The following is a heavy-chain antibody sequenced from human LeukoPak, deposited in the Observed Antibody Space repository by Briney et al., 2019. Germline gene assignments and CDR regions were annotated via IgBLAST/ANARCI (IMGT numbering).Heavy chain of an antibody. CDR3: ARDRGAIAAAALEDY. V-gene: IGHV3-21*01. D-gene: IGHD6-13*01. CDR1: GFTFSSYS. CDR2: ISSSSSYI. J-gene: IGHJ4*02. Sequence: GGSLRLSCAASGFTFSSYSMNWVRQAPGKGLEWVSSISSSSSYIYYADSVKGRFTISRDNAKNSLYLQMNSLRAEDTAVYYCARDRGAIAAAALEDYWGQGTLVTVSS.